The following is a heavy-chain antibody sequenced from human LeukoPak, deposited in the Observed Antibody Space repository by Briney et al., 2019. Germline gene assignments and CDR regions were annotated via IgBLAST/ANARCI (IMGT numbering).Heavy chain of an antibody. Sequence: PGRSLRLSCAASGFTFSSYAIHWVRQAPGKGLEWVAVISYDGSNYYYADSVKGRFAISRDNSKNTLYLQMNSLRAEDTAVYYCARDRGHYLDYWGQGTLVTVSS. V-gene: IGHV3-30*09. D-gene: IGHD3-10*01. CDR3: ARDRGHYLDY. CDR2: ISYDGSNY. CDR1: GFTFSSYA. J-gene: IGHJ4*02.